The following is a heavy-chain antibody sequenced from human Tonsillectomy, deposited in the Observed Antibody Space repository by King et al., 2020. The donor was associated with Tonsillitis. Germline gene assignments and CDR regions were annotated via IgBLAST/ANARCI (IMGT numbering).Heavy chain of an antibody. CDR1: GFPFSDYY. D-gene: IGHD1/OR15-1a*01. V-gene: IGHV1-2*02. J-gene: IGHJ4*02. CDR2: INPSGGVT. Sequence: QLVQSGMEVKKPGATVTVSCAASGFPFSDYYIHWVRQVPGQGLEWMGWINPSGGVTKYAQSFQGRVTLTRDTSFSTAYMELRRLTSDDTAVYYCARDPPTEQTFDRWGQGTLVPVSA. CDR3: ARDPPTEQTFDR.